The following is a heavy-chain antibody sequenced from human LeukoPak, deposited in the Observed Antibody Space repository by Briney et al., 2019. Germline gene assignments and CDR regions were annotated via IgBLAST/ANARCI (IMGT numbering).Heavy chain of an antibody. D-gene: IGHD3-3*01. CDR1: GFTFSSYS. V-gene: IGHV3-21*01. Sequence: GGSLRLSCAASGFTFSSYSMNWVRQAPGKGLEWVSSISSSSSYIYYADSVKGRFTISRDNAKNSLYLQMSSLRAEDTAVYYCARGGSGHTEFDYWGQGTLVTVSS. CDR3: ARGGSGHTEFDY. CDR2: ISSSSSYI. J-gene: IGHJ4*02.